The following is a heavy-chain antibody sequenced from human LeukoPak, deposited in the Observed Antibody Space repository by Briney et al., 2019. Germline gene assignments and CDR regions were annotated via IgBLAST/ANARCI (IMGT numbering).Heavy chain of an antibody. Sequence: PSETLSLTCTVSGGSISSGSYYWSWIRQPAGKGLERIGRIYTSGSTNYNPSLKSRVTISVDTPKNQFSLNLGSVTAADTAVYYCARGSRGGSFDYWGQGTLVTVSS. CDR1: GGSISSGSYY. J-gene: IGHJ4*02. D-gene: IGHD3-16*01. CDR2: IYTSGST. CDR3: ARGSRGGSFDY. V-gene: IGHV4-61*02.